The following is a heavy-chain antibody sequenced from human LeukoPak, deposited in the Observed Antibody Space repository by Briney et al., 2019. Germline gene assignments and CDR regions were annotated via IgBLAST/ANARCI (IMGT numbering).Heavy chain of an antibody. CDR3: ARGRSWYGDSYFDY. CDR1: GGSFSGYY. D-gene: IGHD4-17*01. Sequence: SETLSLTCAVYGGSFSGYYGSWIRQPPGKGLEWIGVINHSGSTNYNPSLKSRVTISVDTSKNQFSLKLSSVTAADTAVYYCARGRSWYGDSYFDYWGQGTLVTVSS. CDR2: INHSGST. J-gene: IGHJ4*02. V-gene: IGHV4-34*01.